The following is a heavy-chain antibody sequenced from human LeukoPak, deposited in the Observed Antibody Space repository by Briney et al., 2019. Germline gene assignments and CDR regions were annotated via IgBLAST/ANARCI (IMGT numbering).Heavy chain of an antibody. V-gene: IGHV4-59*01. CDR2: IYYSGST. J-gene: IGHJ2*01. CDR3: ARLGICSSTSCYTAALYWYFDL. Sequence: SETLSLTCTVSGGSISCYYWSWIRQPPGKGLEGIGYIYYSGSTNYNPSLKRRVTISVDTSKNQFSLKLSSVTAADTAVYYCARLGICSSTSCYTAALYWYFDLWGRGTLVTVSS. CDR1: GGSISCYY. D-gene: IGHD2-2*02.